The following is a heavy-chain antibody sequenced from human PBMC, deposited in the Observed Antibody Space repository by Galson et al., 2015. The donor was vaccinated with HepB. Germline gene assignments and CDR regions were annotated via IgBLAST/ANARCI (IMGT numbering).Heavy chain of an antibody. CDR3: ARYEPGSSWYFDY. J-gene: IGHJ4*02. Sequence: SVKVSCKASGSSFTSYGISWVRQAPGQGLEWMGWISAYNGNTNYAQKLQGRLTMTTDTSTSTGYMELRSLRPGDTAVYYCARYEPGSSWYFDYWGQGTLVTVSS. D-gene: IGHD6-13*01. CDR1: GSSFTSYG. CDR2: ISAYNGNT. V-gene: IGHV1-18*01.